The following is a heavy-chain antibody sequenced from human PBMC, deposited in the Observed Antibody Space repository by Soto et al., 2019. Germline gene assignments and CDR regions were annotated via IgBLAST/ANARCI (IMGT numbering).Heavy chain of an antibody. J-gene: IGHJ4*02. CDR2: MNPNSGNT. CDR3: ARERIGTPDE. Sequence: ASVKVSCKASGYTFTSYGISWVRQAPGQGLEWMGWMNPNSGNTGYAQKFQGRVTMTRNTSISTAYMELSSLRSEDTAVYYCARERIGTPDEWGQGTLVTVSS. V-gene: IGHV1-8*02. D-gene: IGHD6-25*01. CDR1: GYTFTSYG.